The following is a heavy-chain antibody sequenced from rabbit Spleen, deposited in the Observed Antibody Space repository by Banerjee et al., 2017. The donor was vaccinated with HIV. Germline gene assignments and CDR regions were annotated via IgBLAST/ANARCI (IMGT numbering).Heavy chain of an antibody. Sequence: QEQLVESGGGLVKPGASLTLICTASGFSFNNGYDMSWVRQAPGKGLEWIGFIYTGNGKTYYASWAKGRFTISKSSSTTVTLQMTSLTAADTATYFCARDAGSYDYIDVYFNLWGPGTLVTVS. V-gene: IGHV1S45*01. CDR2: IYTGNGKT. CDR1: GFSFNNGYD. CDR3: ARDAGSYDYIDVYFNL. J-gene: IGHJ4*01. D-gene: IGHD8-1*01.